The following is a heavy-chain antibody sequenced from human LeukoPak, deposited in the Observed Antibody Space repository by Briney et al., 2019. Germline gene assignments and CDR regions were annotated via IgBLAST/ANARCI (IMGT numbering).Heavy chain of an antibody. Sequence: GGSLRLSCAASGFTFSSYSMNWVRQAPGKGLEWVSYISSSSSTIYYADSVKGRFTISRDNAKNSLYLQMNSLRAGDTAVYYCARRPGYSSGWYSSAFDIWGQGTMVTVSS. CDR2: ISSSSSTI. V-gene: IGHV3-48*04. D-gene: IGHD6-19*01. J-gene: IGHJ3*02. CDR3: ARRPGYSSGWYSSAFDI. CDR1: GFTFSSYS.